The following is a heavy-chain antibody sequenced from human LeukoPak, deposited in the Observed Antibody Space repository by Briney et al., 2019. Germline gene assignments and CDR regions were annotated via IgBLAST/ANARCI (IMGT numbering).Heavy chain of an antibody. D-gene: IGHD3-22*01. Sequence: PSETLSLTCTVSGGSISTYYWSWIRQPPGKGLEWIGEINHSGSTNYNPSLKSRVTISVDTSKNQFSLKLSSVTAADTAVYYCARRRPYDSSGYYWGYYYYMDVWGKGTTVTISS. V-gene: IGHV4-34*01. J-gene: IGHJ6*03. CDR3: ARRRPYDSSGYYWGYYYYMDV. CDR1: GGSISTYY. CDR2: INHSGST.